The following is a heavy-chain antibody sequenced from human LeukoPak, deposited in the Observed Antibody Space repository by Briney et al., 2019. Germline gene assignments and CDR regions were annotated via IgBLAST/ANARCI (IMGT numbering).Heavy chain of an antibody. CDR1: GFTFSSYS. D-gene: IGHD2-15*01. Sequence: TGGSLRLSCAASGFTFSSYSMNWVRQAPGKGLEWVANIKQDGSEKYYVDSVKGRFTISRDNAKNSLYLQMNSLRAEDTAVYYCARDIVVVVAATPGGEFDYWGQGTLVTVSS. CDR3: ARDIVVVVAATPGGEFDY. V-gene: IGHV3-7*01. CDR2: IKQDGSEK. J-gene: IGHJ4*02.